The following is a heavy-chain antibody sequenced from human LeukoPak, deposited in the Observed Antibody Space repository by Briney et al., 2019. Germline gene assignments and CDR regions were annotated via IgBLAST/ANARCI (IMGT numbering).Heavy chain of an antibody. CDR2: INHSGST. CDR3: WGREGYNLSGG. Sequence: PSETLSLTCAVYGGSFIGYYWSWIRQPPGKELVWMGEINHSGSTNYNPSPKSRVTISVDTSKDHFSLKLRSVTAAATAVYYCWGREGYNLSGGWGQGTLVTVSS. V-gene: IGHV4-34*01. D-gene: IGHD5-24*01. J-gene: IGHJ4*02. CDR1: GGSFIGYY.